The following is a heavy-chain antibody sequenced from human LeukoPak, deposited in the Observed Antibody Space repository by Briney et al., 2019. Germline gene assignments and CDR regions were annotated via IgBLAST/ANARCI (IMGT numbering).Heavy chain of an antibody. CDR1: GGSISSSSYY. V-gene: IGHV4-39*07. Sequence: PSETLSLTCTVSGGSISSSSYYWGRIRQPPGKGLEWIGSIHYSGTTYYNASLQSRVTISVDTSKNQFYLKLNSVTAADTAVYYCARKLTTYYYDSSGYPPHAFDIWGQGTMVTVSS. J-gene: IGHJ3*02. CDR3: ARKLTTYYYDSSGYPPHAFDI. D-gene: IGHD3-22*01. CDR2: IHYSGTT.